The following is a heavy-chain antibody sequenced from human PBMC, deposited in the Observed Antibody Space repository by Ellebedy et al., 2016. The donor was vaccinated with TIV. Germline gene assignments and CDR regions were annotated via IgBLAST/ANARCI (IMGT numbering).Heavy chain of an antibody. CDR2: ISSNSGYR. CDR3: ARVYGDYRMDV. D-gene: IGHD4/OR15-4a*01. V-gene: IGHV3-21*01. Sequence: GESLKISCAASGFTFSSYSMNWVRQAPGKGLEWVSSISSNSGYRYYADSVKGRFTISRDNAKNSLYLQMNSLRAEDTAVYYCARVYGDYRMDVWGQGTTVTVSS. J-gene: IGHJ6*02. CDR1: GFTFSSYS.